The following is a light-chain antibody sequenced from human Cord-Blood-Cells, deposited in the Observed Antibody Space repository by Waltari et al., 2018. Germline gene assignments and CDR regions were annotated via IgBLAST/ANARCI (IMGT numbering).Light chain of an antibody. CDR3: QQYNNWPYS. CDR2: GAS. CDR1: QSVSSN. V-gene: IGKV3-15*01. Sequence: IVMTQPPATHSMSPGERATLSCRPSQSVSSNLAWYQQKPGQAPRLLSYGASTRATGIPARFRGSGSGTEFTLTNSSLQSENFAVYNCQQYNNWPYSVGQGTKLEIK. J-gene: IGKJ2*03.